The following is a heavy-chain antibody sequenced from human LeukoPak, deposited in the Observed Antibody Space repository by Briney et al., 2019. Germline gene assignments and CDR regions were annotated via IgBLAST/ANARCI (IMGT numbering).Heavy chain of an antibody. CDR2: IYHSGST. V-gene: IGHV4-59*01. CDR1: AGSISTYY. J-gene: IGHJ4*02. CDR3: ARGGGYASPIGY. D-gene: IGHD5-12*01. Sequence: TETLSLTCTLSAGSISTYYWSWIRQPPGKGLEWIGYIYHSGSTNYNPSLKSRVTISVDTSKNQFSLKLSSVTAADTAVYYCARGGGYASPIGYWGQGALVTVSS.